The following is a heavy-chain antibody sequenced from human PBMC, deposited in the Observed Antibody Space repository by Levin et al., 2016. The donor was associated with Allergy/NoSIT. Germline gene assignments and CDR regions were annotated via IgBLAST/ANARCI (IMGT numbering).Heavy chain of an antibody. CDR2: ISAYNGNT. J-gene: IGHJ4*02. CDR3: ARDEGILWFGELAVDY. D-gene: IGHD3-10*01. Sequence: WVRQAPGQGLEWMGWISAYNGNTNYAQKLQGRVTMTTDTSTSTAYMELRSLRSDDTAVYYCARDEGILWFGELAVDYWGQGTLVTVSS. V-gene: IGHV1-18*01.